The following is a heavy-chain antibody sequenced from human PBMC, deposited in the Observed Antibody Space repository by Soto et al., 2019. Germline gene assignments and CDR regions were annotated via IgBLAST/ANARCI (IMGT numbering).Heavy chain of an antibody. V-gene: IGHV1-18*01. CDR2: ISAYNGNT. D-gene: IGHD3-22*01. Sequence: ASVKVSCKASGYTFTSYGISWVRQAPGQGLEWMGWISAYNGNTNYAQKLQGRITMTTDTSTSTAYMELRSLRSDDTAVYYCTNTVGDYYDSSVFYYNWFDPWGQGTLVTVSS. CDR3: TNTVGDYYDSSVFYYNWFDP. CDR1: GYTFTSYG. J-gene: IGHJ5*02.